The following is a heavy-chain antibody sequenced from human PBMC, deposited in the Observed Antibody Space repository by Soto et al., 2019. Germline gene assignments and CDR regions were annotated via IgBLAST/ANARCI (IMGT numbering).Heavy chain of an antibody. CDR1: GGFISSYY. J-gene: IGHJ4*02. Sequence: VQLQESGPGLVKSSEIVSLTCTVSGGFISSYYWAWIRQPVGKGLEYIGRIYTNDRASYNPSFKSRVTMSDDASKNQFSLQMSSVTAADTAVYFCASLVYSSGCYYFDYWGPGSLVTVS. CDR3: ASLVYSSGCYYFDY. CDR2: IYTNDRA. D-gene: IGHD3-10*01. V-gene: IGHV4-4*07.